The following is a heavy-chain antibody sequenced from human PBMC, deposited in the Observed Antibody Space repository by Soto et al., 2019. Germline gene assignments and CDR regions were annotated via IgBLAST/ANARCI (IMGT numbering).Heavy chain of an antibody. Sequence: ASVKVSCKASGYTFTSYAMHWVRQAPGQRLEWMGWINAGNGNTKYSQKFQGRVTITRDKSASTAYMELSSLRSEDTAVYYCARVVVQLPENTPIYYYYGMDVWGQGTTVTVSS. CDR1: GYTFTSYA. CDR2: INAGNGNT. CDR3: ARVVVQLPENTPIYYYYGMDV. V-gene: IGHV1-3*01. J-gene: IGHJ6*02. D-gene: IGHD2-2*01.